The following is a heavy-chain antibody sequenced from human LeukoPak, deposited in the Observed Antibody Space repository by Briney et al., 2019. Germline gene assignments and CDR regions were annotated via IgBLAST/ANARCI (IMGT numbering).Heavy chain of an antibody. Sequence: GGSLRLSCAASGFTFNIYAMHWVRQAPGKGLEWVAVISYDESDKYYADSVKGRFTISRDNSKNTLYLQMNSLRVEDTAVYYCARRWSFDHWGQGTLVTVSS. V-gene: IGHV3-30*04. CDR2: ISYDESDK. CDR1: GFTFNIYA. D-gene: IGHD6-13*01. CDR3: ARRWSFDH. J-gene: IGHJ4*02.